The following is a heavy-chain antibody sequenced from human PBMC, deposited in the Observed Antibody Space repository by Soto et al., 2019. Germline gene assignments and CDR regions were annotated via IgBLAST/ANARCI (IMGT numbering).Heavy chain of an antibody. CDR2: IDPSDSYT. Sequence: GESLKISCKGSVNIFTSYWISWVRQMPGKGLEWMGRIDPSDSYTNYSPSFQGHVTISADKSISTAYLQWSSLKASDTAMYYCARELGYCSSTSCYSPPYGMDVWGQGTTVTVSS. CDR3: ARELGYCSSTSCYSPPYGMDV. V-gene: IGHV5-10-1*01. D-gene: IGHD2-2*02. CDR1: VNIFTSYW. J-gene: IGHJ6*02.